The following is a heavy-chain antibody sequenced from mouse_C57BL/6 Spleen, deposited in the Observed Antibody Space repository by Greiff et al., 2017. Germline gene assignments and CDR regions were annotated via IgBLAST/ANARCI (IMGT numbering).Heavy chain of an antibody. CDR3: ARWDGYYY. CDR2: IDPSASYT. J-gene: IGHJ2*01. D-gene: IGHD2-3*01. Sequence: QVQLQQPGAELVMPGASVKLSCKASGYTFPSYWMHWVKQRPGQGLEWIGEIDPSASYTNYNQKFKGKSTLTVDKSSSTAYMQLSSLTSEDSAVYYCARWDGYYYWGQGTTLTVSS. V-gene: IGHV1-69*01. CDR1: GYTFPSYW.